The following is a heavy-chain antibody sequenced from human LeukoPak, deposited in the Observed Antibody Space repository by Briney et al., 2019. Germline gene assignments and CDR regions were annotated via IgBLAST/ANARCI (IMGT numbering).Heavy chain of an antibody. V-gene: IGHV3-23*01. D-gene: IGHD1-26*01. CDR1: VHPHSLYD. CDR3: AKDGRSDRQTTHIVGRYLGRPHDVFDI. CDR2: FNGRDGIT. Sequence: PGGSLTLLCTLCVHPHSLYDISCPPSSPGRGVEWLSSFNGRDGITDYADSVRGRHTLSRHNSKNTLYLHMNSLRAEYTAVYCCAKDGRSDRQTTHIVGRYLGRPHDVFDIWGQGTMVTVSS. J-gene: IGHJ3*02.